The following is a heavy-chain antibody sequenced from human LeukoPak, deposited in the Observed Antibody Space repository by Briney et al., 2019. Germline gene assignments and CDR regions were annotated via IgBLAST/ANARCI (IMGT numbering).Heavy chain of an antibody. D-gene: IGHD3-10*01. J-gene: IGHJ4*02. CDR3: AKDDGNPYGSGSYFDY. V-gene: IGHV3-23*01. CDR2: ISGSGVST. Sequence: GGSLRLSCAASGFTFASYAMTWVRQAPGKGLEWVSAISGSGVSTYYADSVKGRFTISRDNSKNTLYLQMNSLRAEDTAVYYWAKDDGNPYGSGSYFDYWGQGTLVTVSS. CDR1: GFTFASYA.